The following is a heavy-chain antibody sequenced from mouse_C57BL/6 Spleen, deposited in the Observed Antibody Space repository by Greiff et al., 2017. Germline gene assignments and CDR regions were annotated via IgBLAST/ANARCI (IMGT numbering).Heavy chain of an antibody. CDR3: ASSSYDAMDY. D-gene: IGHD1-1*01. CDR1: GYTFTDYY. CDR2: INPKNGGT. V-gene: IGHV1-26*01. J-gene: IGHJ4*01. Sequence: EVQLQQSGPELVKPGASVKISCKASGYTFTDYYMNWVKQSHGKSLEWIGDINPKNGGTSYNQKFKGKATLTVDKSSSTAYMALRSLTSENSAVYYCASSSYDAMDYWGQGTSDTVSS.